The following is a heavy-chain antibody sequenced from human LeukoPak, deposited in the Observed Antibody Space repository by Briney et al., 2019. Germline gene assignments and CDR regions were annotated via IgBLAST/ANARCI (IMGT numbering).Heavy chain of an antibody. J-gene: IGHJ4*02. V-gene: IGHV3-30*03. CDR3: ASKYGGAFDY. CDR1: GFTFSNYG. Sequence: GTSLRFSCAVSGFTFSNYGMHWVRQAPGRGLEWVAAISSDGSNKEYTDSVKGRFTISRDNSKNTLNLQMNSLRAEDTAVYYCASKYGGAFDYWGQGTLVTVSS. D-gene: IGHD2-2*01. CDR2: ISSDGSNK.